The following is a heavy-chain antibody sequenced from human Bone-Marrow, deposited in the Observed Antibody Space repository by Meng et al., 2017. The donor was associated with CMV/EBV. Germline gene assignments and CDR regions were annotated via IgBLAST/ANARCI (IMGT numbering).Heavy chain of an antibody. CDR3: ARVNERLVVPAAMSDYYGMDV. Sequence: ASVKVSCKASGYTFTSYYMHWVRQAPGQGLEWMGIINPSGGSTSYAQKFQGRVTMTRDTSTSTVYMELSSLRSEDTAVYYCARVNERLVVPAAMSDYYGMDVWGQGTTVTVSS. D-gene: IGHD2-2*01. CDR2: INPSGGST. CDR1: GYTFTSYY. V-gene: IGHV1-46*01. J-gene: IGHJ6*02.